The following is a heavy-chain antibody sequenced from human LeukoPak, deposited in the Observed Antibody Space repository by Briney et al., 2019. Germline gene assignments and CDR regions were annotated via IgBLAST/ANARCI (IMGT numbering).Heavy chain of an antibody. D-gene: IGHD2-8*01. V-gene: IGHV4-39*01. Sequence: SETLSLTCTVSGGSISSSSYYWGWIRQPPGKGLEWIGSIYYSGSTYYNPSLKSRVTISVDTSKNQFSLKLRSVTAADTAVYYCARIEKWVYYFDFWGQGTLVTVSS. CDR1: GGSISSSSYY. CDR3: ARIEKWVYYFDF. CDR2: IYYSGST. J-gene: IGHJ4*02.